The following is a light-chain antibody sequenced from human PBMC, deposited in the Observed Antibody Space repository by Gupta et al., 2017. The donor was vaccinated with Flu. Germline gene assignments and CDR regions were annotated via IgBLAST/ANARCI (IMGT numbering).Light chain of an antibody. CDR1: QSVSDNF. J-gene: IGKJ4*01. Sequence: GTLSLAPGERATLSCRASQSVSDNFVAWHQLKPGQAPRRLIYGASNRATGIPDRFRGRGSGTEFNLTITTLEPEDFAVYYCQQYGGLPLTFGGGTKVEIK. CDR3: QQYGGLPLT. V-gene: IGKV3-20*01. CDR2: GAS.